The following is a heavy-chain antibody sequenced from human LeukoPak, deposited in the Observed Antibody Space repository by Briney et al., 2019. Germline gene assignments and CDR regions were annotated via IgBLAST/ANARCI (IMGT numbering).Heavy chain of an antibody. D-gene: IGHD1-26*01. Sequence: GASVKVSCKASGYTFTSYYMHWVRQAPGQGLEWMGIINPSGGSTSYAQKSQGRVTMTRDTSTSTVYMELSSLRSEDTAVYYCAWASGSYYSIDYWGQGTLVTVSS. J-gene: IGHJ4*02. CDR1: GYTFTSYY. V-gene: IGHV1-46*03. CDR2: INPSGGST. CDR3: AWASGSYYSIDY.